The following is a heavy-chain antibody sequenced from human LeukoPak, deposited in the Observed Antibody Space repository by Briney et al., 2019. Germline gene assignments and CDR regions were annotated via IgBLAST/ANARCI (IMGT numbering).Heavy chain of an antibody. CDR1: GDSVSSNSAA. V-gene: IGHV6-1*01. J-gene: IGHJ4*02. CDR2: TYYRSKWYN. CDR3: ARAVYYDFWSGYYYVDY. Sequence: SQTHSLTCAISGDSVSSNSAAWNWIRQSPSRGLEWLGRTYYRSKWYNDYAVSVKSRITINPDTSKNQFSLQLNSVTPEDTAVYYCARAVYYDFWSGYYYVDYWGQGTLVTVSS. D-gene: IGHD3-3*01.